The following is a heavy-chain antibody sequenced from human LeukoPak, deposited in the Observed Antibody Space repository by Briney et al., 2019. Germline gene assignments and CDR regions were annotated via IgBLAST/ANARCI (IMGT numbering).Heavy chain of an antibody. Sequence: SETLSLTCTVSGGSIGGTNYYWGWIRQPPGKGLEWIGSVYDSGSTNYNPSLKSRVTISVDTSKNQFSLKLSSVTAADTAVYYCARGAVPAAIGFWGQGTLVTVSS. J-gene: IGHJ4*02. CDR3: ARGAVPAAIGF. CDR2: VYDSGST. D-gene: IGHD2-2*02. V-gene: IGHV4-39*07. CDR1: GGSIGGTNYY.